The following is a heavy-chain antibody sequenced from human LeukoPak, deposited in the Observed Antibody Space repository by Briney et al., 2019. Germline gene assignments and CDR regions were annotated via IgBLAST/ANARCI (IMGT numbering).Heavy chain of an antibody. Sequence: PEGSLRLSCAASGFTFSNYRMNWVRQAPGKGLEWVASISRFAEYIYYADSVKGRFTISRDDAKNSLYLQMNSLKAEDTALYYCARDFGHQVGATRYYFDYWGQGTLVTVSS. V-gene: IGHV3-21*01. CDR2: ISRFAEYI. CDR1: GFTFSNYR. D-gene: IGHD1-26*01. J-gene: IGHJ4*02. CDR3: ARDFGHQVGATRYYFDY.